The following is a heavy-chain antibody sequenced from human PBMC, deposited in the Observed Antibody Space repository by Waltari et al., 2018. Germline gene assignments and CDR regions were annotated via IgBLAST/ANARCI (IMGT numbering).Heavy chain of an antibody. CDR2: IGGTHSNI. J-gene: IGHJ5*02. CDR1: GSAFSDYD. Sequence: EVRLAESGGGLVKPGGSLRLSCTASGSAFSDYDMNWVRQAPGTGLEWVSSIGGTHSNIFYADSVKGRFTVSRDNAKNSLYLQMDNLRAEDSGLYFCTRDLYGSGGDWFDPWGQGTLVTVSS. D-gene: IGHD3-10*01. V-gene: IGHV3-21*03. CDR3: TRDLYGSGGDWFDP.